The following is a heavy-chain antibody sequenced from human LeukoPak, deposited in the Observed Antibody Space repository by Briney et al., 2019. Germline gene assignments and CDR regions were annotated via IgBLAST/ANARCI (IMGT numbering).Heavy chain of an antibody. CDR1: GGSISSSTYY. CDR2: IYTSGST. Sequence: SETLSLTCTVSGGSISSSTYYWSWIRQPAGKGREWIGRIYTSGSTNYNPSLKSRVTISVDTSKNHFSLKLSSVTAADTAVYYCARIKLGNDAFYIWGQGTMVTVSS. CDR3: ARIKLGNDAFYI. D-gene: IGHD7-27*01. J-gene: IGHJ3*02. V-gene: IGHV4-61*02.